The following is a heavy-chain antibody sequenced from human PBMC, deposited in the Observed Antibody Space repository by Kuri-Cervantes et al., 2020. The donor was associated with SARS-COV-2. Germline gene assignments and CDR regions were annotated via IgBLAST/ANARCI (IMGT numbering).Heavy chain of an antibody. J-gene: IGHJ6*02. Sequence: GESLKISCAASGFTFSSYAMSWVRQAPGKGLEWVSAISGSGGSTYYADSVKGRFTISRDNSKNTLYLQMNSLRAEDTAVYYCARQYYYDSSGYYYVSYYYYGMDVWGQGTTVTVSS. D-gene: IGHD3-22*01. CDR3: ARQYYYDSSGYYYVSYYYYGMDV. V-gene: IGHV3-23*01. CDR1: GFTFSSYA. CDR2: ISGSGGST.